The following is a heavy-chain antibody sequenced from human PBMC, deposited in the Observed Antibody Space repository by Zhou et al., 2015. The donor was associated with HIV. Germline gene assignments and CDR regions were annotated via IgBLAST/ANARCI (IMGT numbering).Heavy chain of an antibody. CDR1: GGTFSSYT. J-gene: IGHJ4*02. CDR3: ARAPNYYDSSGYYYGEADFDY. Sequence: QVQLVQSGAEVKKPGSSVKVSCKASGGTFSSYTISWVRQAPGQGLEWMGRIIPILGIANYAQKFQGRVTITADKSTSTAYMELSSLRSEDTAVYYCARAPNYYDSSGYYYGEADFDYWGQGTLVTVSS. V-gene: IGHV1-69*02. D-gene: IGHD3-22*01. CDR2: IIPILGIA.